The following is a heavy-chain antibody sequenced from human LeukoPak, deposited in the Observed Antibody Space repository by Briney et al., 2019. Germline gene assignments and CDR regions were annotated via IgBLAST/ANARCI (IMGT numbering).Heavy chain of an antibody. Sequence: GGSLRLSCAASGFTFSSYAMSWVRQAPGKGLEWVSATSGSGGSTYYADSVKGRFTISRDNSKNTLYLQMNSLRAEDTAVYYCAKEERIAVAGRESYFDYWGQGTLVTVSS. CDR3: AKEERIAVAGRESYFDY. CDR1: GFTFSSYA. D-gene: IGHD6-19*01. J-gene: IGHJ4*02. CDR2: TSGSGGST. V-gene: IGHV3-23*01.